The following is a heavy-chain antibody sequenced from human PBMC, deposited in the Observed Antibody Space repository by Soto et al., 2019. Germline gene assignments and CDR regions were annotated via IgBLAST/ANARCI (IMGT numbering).Heavy chain of an antibody. CDR1: GYTFTSYG. D-gene: IGHD6-13*01. Sequence: ASVKVSCKASGYTFTSYGISWVRQAPGQGLEWMGWISAYNGNTNYAQKLQGRVTMTTDTSTSTAYMELRSLRSDDTAVYYCARDTYSSSWNPFDYWGQGXLVTVYS. V-gene: IGHV1-18*04. CDR3: ARDTYSSSWNPFDY. J-gene: IGHJ4*02. CDR2: ISAYNGNT.